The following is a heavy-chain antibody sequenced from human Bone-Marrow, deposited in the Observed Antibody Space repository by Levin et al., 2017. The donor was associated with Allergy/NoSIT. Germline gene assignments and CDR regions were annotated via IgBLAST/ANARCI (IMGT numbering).Heavy chain of an antibody. D-gene: IGHD3-10*01. CDR3: ATRGVPKTNCYGMDV. Sequence: GGSLRLSCAASGFSFSDYGMSWVRQAPGKGLEWVSAITGNGGATHYADSVKGRFTISRDNSKNTLYLQLNSLRTEDTAAYYCATRGVPKTNCYGMDVWGQGTTVAGSS. CDR1: GFSFSDYG. V-gene: IGHV3-23*01. J-gene: IGHJ6*02. CDR2: ITGNGGAT.